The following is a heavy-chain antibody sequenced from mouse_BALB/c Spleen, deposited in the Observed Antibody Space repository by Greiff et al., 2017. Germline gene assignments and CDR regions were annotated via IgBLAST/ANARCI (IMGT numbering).Heavy chain of an antibody. CDR1: GFTFSSYT. Sequence: EVMLVESGGGLVKPGGSLKLSCAASGFTFSSYTMSWVRQTPEKRREWVATISSGGSYTYYPDSVKGRFTISRDNAKNTLYLQMSSLKSEDTAMYYCTRDYYGSSWYFDVWGAGTTVTVSS. CDR2: ISSGGSYT. J-gene: IGHJ1*01. V-gene: IGHV5-6-4*01. D-gene: IGHD1-1*01. CDR3: TRDYYGSSWYFDV.